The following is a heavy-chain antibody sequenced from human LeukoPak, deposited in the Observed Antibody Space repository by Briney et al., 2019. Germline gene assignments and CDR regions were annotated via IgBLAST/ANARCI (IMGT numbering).Heavy chain of an antibody. J-gene: IGHJ6*02. CDR1: GYTFTSYW. Sequence: GESLTISCKTSGYTFTSYWTGWVRQTPGKGLECMGVIFPRDSDVRYSPSFQGQVTISADKSTNTAYLHWGSLKASDSAMYYCVRSLPGTLLRGYGMDVWGPGTTVTVS. CDR3: VRSLPGTLLRGYGMDV. D-gene: IGHD3-10*01. V-gene: IGHV5-51*01. CDR2: IFPRDSDV.